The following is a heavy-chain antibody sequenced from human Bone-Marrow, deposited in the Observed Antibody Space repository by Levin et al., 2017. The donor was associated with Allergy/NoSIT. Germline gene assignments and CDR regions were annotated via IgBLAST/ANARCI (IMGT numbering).Heavy chain of an antibody. CDR1: GFGFSIYA. CDR2: ISGSDGST. Sequence: GGSLRLSCAASGFGFSIYAMTWVRQARGKGLDWVSGISGSDGSTYYADSVKGRFTISRDNSKNTLYLQMNNLRAEDTAMYYCAKAGCTSTNCYSNFWGQGTLVTVSS. CDR3: AKAGCTSTNCYSNF. D-gene: IGHD2-2*01. V-gene: IGHV3-23*01. J-gene: IGHJ4*02.